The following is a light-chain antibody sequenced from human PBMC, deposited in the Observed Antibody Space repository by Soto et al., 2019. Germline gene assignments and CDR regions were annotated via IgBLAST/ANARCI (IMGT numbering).Light chain of an antibody. CDR2: GAS. J-gene: IGKJ5*01. V-gene: IGKV3-20*01. CDR1: QSVSNNY. Sequence: EIVLTQSPATLSLSPGERATLSCRASQSVSNNYLAWYQQKPGQAPRLLIYGASNRATGIPDRFSGSGSGTDFTLTISGLEPEDFAVYYCQQYALSPITFGQGTRLEIK. CDR3: QQYALSPIT.